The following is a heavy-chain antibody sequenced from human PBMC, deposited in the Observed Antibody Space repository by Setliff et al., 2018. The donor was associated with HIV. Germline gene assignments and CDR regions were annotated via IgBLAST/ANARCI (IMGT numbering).Heavy chain of an antibody. D-gene: IGHD2-8*01. J-gene: IGHJ5*02. CDR1: GFPVSDNY. Sequence: LRLSCAVSGFPVSDNYMTWVRQDPGKGLEWVSVIYSDGRTFYTDSVKGRFTISRDYSKNTVYLQMHSLRVDDPAAYYCAKGVKLLGPWCQGILVTVSS. CDR2: IYSDGRT. V-gene: IGHV3-53*01. CDR3: AKGVKLLGP.